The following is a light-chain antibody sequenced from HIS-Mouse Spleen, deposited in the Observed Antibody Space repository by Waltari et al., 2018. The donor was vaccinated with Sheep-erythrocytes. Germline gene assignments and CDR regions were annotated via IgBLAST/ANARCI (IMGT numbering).Light chain of an antibody. CDR2: QDS. CDR1: KLEDNY. CDR3: QAWDSSTVV. J-gene: IGLJ2*01. Sequence: SYELTQPPSVSVSPSQTASLPCPGDKLEDNYACWYQQQPGQSPVLVTHQDSKRPSGLPGRFAGSTSGNTATLTISGTQAMDEAYYCCQAWDSSTVVFGGGTKLTVL. V-gene: IGLV3-1*01.